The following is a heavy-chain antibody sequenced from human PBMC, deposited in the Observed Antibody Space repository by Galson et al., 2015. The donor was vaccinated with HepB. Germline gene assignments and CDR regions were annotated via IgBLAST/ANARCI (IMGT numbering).Heavy chain of an antibody. CDR2: MTGSGDNI. CDR3: ARRPHEYDILTGYYF. V-gene: IGHV3-23*01. Sequence: SLRLSCAASGFTFSSYAMGWVRQAPGKGLEWVSAMTGSGDNIYYADSVKGRFTISRDNSKNTLHLQMDSLRAEDTAVYYCARRPHEYDILTGYYFWGQGTLVTVSS. D-gene: IGHD3-9*01. J-gene: IGHJ4*02. CDR1: GFTFSSYA.